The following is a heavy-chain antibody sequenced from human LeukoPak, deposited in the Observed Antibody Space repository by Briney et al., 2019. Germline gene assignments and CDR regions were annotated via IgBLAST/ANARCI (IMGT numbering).Heavy chain of an antibody. V-gene: IGHV4-34*01. Sequence: ETLSLTCAVYGGSFSGYYWSWIRQPPGKGLEWIEEINHSGSTNYNPSLKSRVTISVDTSKNQFSLKLSSVTAADTAVYYCARGLYYYDSSGNGGGPYNWFDPWGQGTLVTVSS. CDR3: ARGLYYYDSSGNGGGPYNWFDP. D-gene: IGHD3-22*01. J-gene: IGHJ5*02. CDR1: GGSFSGYY. CDR2: INHSGST.